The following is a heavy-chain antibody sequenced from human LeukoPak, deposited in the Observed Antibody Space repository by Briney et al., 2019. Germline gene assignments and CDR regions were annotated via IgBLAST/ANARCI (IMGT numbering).Heavy chain of an antibody. CDR3: AREPPESIAVADYFDY. V-gene: IGHV3-7*01. CDR1: GFTFSSYW. D-gene: IGHD6-19*01. Sequence: GGSLRLSCAASGFTFSSYWMSRVRQAPGKGLEWVANIKQDGSEKYYVDSVKGRFTISRDNAKNSLYLQMNSLRAEDTAVYYCAREPPESIAVADYFDYWGQGTLATVSS. CDR2: IKQDGSEK. J-gene: IGHJ4*02.